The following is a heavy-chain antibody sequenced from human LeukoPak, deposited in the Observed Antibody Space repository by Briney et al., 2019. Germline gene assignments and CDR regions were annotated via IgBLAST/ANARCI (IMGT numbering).Heavy chain of an antibody. Sequence: GGSLRLSCAASGFIFSSHGMNWVRQAPGKGLEWVANIKEDGSEKYYVDSVKGRFTISRDNAKNSLYLQMNSLRAEETAVYYCARAIEVGAMTPFDYWGQGTLVTVSS. CDR1: GFIFSSHG. CDR3: ARAIEVGAMTPFDY. CDR2: IKEDGSEK. V-gene: IGHV3-7*01. J-gene: IGHJ4*02. D-gene: IGHD1-26*01.